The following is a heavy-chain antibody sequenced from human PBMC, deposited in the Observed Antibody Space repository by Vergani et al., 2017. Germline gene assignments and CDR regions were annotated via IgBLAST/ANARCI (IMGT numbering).Heavy chain of an antibody. D-gene: IGHD2-2*01. CDR1: GYTFTSYG. Sequence: QVQLVQSGAEVKKPGASVKVSCKASGYTFTSYGISWVRQAPGQGLEWMGWISAYNGNTNYAQKFQGRVTITADESTSTAYMELSSLRSEDTAVYYCACNIVVVPAANKYRLDYWGQGTLVTVSS. V-gene: IGHV1-18*04. CDR2: ISAYNGNT. CDR3: ACNIVVVPAANKYRLDY. J-gene: IGHJ4*02.